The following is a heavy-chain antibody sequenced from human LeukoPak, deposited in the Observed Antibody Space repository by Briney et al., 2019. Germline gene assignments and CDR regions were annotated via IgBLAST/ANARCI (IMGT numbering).Heavy chain of an antibody. D-gene: IGHD6-13*01. CDR1: GFTFGDYA. CDR2: IRSKAYGGTT. Sequence: GGSLRLSCTASGFTFGDYAMSWFRQAPGKGLEWVGFIRSKAYGGTTEYAASVEGRFTISRDDSKSIAYLQMNSLKTEDTAVYYCTPSSSSWFRGPFDYWGQGTLVTVSS. J-gene: IGHJ4*02. CDR3: TPSSSSWFRGPFDY. V-gene: IGHV3-49*03.